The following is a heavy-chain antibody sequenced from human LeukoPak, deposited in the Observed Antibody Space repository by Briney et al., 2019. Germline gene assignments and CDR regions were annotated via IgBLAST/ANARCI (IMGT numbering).Heavy chain of an antibody. CDR2: MRTTSSI. CDR1: GFTFRDYS. CDR3: VRDLNWAFES. J-gene: IGHJ4*02. V-gene: IGHV3-69-1*02. D-gene: IGHD7-27*01. Sequence: PGGSLRLSCAGYGFTFRDYSMNWVRQAPGMGLEWISYMRTTSSIFYADSVKGRFTISRDNDENSLYLQMNSLRPEDTAVYYCVRDLNWAFESWGQGTLVTVSS.